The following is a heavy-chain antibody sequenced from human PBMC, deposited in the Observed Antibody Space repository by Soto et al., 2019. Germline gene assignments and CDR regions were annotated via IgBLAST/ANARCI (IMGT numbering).Heavy chain of an antibody. D-gene: IGHD6-6*01. CDR1: GFIFSHYW. Sequence: GGSLRLSCAASGFIFSHYWMSWVRQAPGKGLEWVANLKEDGSVEYYVDSVKGRFTISRDNTKNSVYLQMNSLRDDDTAVYYCARIGYSSSSFDYWGQGILVTVSS. V-gene: IGHV3-7*01. J-gene: IGHJ4*02. CDR2: LKEDGSVE. CDR3: ARIGYSSSSFDY.